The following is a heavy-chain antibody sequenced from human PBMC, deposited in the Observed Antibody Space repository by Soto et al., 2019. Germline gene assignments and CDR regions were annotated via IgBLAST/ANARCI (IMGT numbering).Heavy chain of an antibody. Sequence: GGSLRLSCAASGFSFNDYAMYWVRQAPGQGLEWVAIISSDGHHQFYLDNLRGRFTVSRDNSKNTLYLQMNSLRPEDTAVYYCSRGTYYPQSSGLHADYWGPGTVVTVSS. CDR1: GFSFNDYA. CDR3: SRGTYYPQSSGLHADY. V-gene: IGHV3-30*03. D-gene: IGHD3-22*01. CDR2: ISSDGHHQ. J-gene: IGHJ4*02.